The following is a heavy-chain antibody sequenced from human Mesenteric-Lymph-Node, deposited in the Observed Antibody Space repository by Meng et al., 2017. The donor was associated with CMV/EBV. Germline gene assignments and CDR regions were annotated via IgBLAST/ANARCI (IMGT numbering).Heavy chain of an antibody. D-gene: IGHD3-10*01. CDR3: ARDSAKFGELSPFDY. V-gene: IGHV4-39*07. CDR1: GGSISSSSYY. Sequence: SETLSLTCTVSGGSISSSSYYWGWIRQPPGKGLEWIGTIYYSGSTYYNPSLKSRVTITIDTSKNQFSGELSSVTAAGTAVYYCARDSAKFGELSPFDYWGQGTLVTVSS. J-gene: IGHJ4*02. CDR2: IYYSGST.